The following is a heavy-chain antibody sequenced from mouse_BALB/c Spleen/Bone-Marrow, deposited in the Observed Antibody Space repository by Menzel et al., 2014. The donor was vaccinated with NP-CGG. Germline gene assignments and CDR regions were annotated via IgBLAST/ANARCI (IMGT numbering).Heavy chain of an antibody. Sequence: VQLQQSGAELVRPGTSVKISCKASGYAFTNCWLDWVKQSPGHGLEWIGDIYPGSGNTYFNEKFKGKATLTADKSSSTAYMQLSSLTSEDSAVYFCARPQFISGRYYAMDYWGQGTSVTVSS. V-gene: IGHV1-63*01. CDR1: GYAFTNCW. CDR3: ARPQFISGRYYAMDY. D-gene: IGHD1-2*01. CDR2: IYPGSGNT. J-gene: IGHJ4*01.